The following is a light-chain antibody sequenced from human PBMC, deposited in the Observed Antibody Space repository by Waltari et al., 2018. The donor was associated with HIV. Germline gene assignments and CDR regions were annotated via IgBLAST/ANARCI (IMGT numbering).Light chain of an antibody. CDR1: NSDIGTYDS. Sequence: QSALTQPPSASGSPGQSVTLSCTGTNSDIGTYDSVSWYQHHPGKAPKLVISEVTKRPSGVSDRFSGSKSGNTAFLTVSGLQAEDEADYYCSSFANRDGFYVLFGGGTRLTVL. V-gene: IGLV2-8*01. J-gene: IGLJ2*01. CDR2: EVT. CDR3: SSFANRDGFYVL.